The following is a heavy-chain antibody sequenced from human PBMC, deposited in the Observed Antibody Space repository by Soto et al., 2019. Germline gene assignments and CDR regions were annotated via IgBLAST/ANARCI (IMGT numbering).Heavy chain of an antibody. Sequence: WGSLRVSCIPYGLNVSINAMILVRQAPGKGLEWVSSISGSVISTDYADCVKGRFTISRDSSKSTVYLQMNSVRAEDTAIYFCAKGYMVAATYPIFYFDDWGQGTMVTGSS. D-gene: IGHD2-15*01. CDR1: GLNVSINA. J-gene: IGHJ4*02. CDR2: ISGSVIST. CDR3: AKGYMVAATYPIFYFDD. V-gene: IGHV3-23*01.